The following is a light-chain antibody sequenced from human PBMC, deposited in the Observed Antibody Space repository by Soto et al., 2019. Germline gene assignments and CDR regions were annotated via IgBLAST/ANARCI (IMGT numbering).Light chain of an antibody. CDR3: SSYTSAITRV. J-gene: IGLJ1*01. CDR1: SSDVGGYNS. V-gene: IGLV2-14*01. CDR2: DVT. Sequence: QSALTQPASVSGSPGQSITISCTGTSSDVGGYNSVSWYQQHPGKAPKVMIYDVTYRPSGVSNRFSGSKSGNTASLTISGLQAEDEADYYCSSYTSAITRVFGTGTKLTVL.